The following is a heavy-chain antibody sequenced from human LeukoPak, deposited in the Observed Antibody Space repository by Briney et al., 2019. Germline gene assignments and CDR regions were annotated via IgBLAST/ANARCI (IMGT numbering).Heavy chain of an antibody. CDR1: GCTFTGYY. D-gene: IGHD3-9*01. V-gene: IGHV1-2*02. CDR2: INPNSGGT. J-gene: IGHJ3*02. CDR3: ARDRWYYDILTGNDAFDI. Sequence: ASVKVSCKASGCTFTGYYMHWVRQAPGQGLEWMGWINPNSGGTNYAQKFQGRVTMTRDTSISTAYMELSRLRSDDTAVYYCARDRWYYDILTGNDAFDIWGQGTMVTVSS.